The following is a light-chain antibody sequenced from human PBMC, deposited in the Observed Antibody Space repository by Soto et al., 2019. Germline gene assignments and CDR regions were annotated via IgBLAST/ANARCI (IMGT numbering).Light chain of an antibody. CDR2: DAS. J-gene: IGKJ1*01. V-gene: IGKV1-5*01. CDR3: QQYDTYPWT. Sequence: DIEMTQSPSTLSAFVGDRVTITCRASQSISMWLAWYQQKLGKAPKFLIYDASTLESGVPSRFSGSGSGTEFTLTISGLQPDDFATYYCQQYDTYPWTFGQGTMVDIK. CDR1: QSISMW.